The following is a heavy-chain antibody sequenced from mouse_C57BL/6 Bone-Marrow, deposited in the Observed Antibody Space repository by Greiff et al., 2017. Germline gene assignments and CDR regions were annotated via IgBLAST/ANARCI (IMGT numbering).Heavy chain of an antibody. J-gene: IGHJ3*01. CDR3: TRSTAQGDWFAY. D-gene: IGHD3-2*02. CDR2: IYPGNSDT. Sequence: EVKLVESGTVLARPGASVKMSCKTSGYTFTSYWMHWVKQRPGQGLEWIGAIYPGNSDTSYNQKFKGKAKLTAVTSASTAYMELSSLTNEDSAVYYCTRSTAQGDWFAYWGQGTLVTVSA. V-gene: IGHV1-5*01. CDR1: GYTFTSYW.